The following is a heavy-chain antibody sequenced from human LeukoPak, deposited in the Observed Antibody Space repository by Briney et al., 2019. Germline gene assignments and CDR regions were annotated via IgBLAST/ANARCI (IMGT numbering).Heavy chain of an antibody. J-gene: IGHJ4*02. D-gene: IGHD2-15*01. CDR2: ISSSGSTM. CDR1: GFSFSSYE. CDR3: ARIPTRLAHFDY. Sequence: GGSLRLSCAASGFSFSSYEMNWVRQAPGKGLEWVSYISSSGSTMYYADSVKGRFTISRDNAKNSLYLQMNSLRAEDTAVYYCARIPTRLAHFDYWGQGTLVTVSS. V-gene: IGHV3-48*03.